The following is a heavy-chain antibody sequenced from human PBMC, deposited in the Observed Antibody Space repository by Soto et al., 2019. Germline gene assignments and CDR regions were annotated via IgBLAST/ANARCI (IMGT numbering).Heavy chain of an antibody. CDR3: ARGVVPAANYYYYYYMDV. J-gene: IGHJ6*03. Sequence: PSETLSLTCAVYGGSFSGYYWSWIRQPPGKGLEWIGEINHSGSTNYNPSLKSRVTISVDTSKNQFSLKLSSVTAADTAVYYCARGVVPAANYYYYYYMDVWGKGTTVTVSS. V-gene: IGHV4-34*01. D-gene: IGHD2-2*01. CDR2: INHSGST. CDR1: GGSFSGYY.